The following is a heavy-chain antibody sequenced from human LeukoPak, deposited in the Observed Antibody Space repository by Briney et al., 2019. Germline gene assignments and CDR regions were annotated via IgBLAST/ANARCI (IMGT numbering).Heavy chain of an antibody. D-gene: IGHD2-2*01. CDR3: AKDLWSPTEDCSSTSCPPAFDY. V-gene: IGHV3-30*02. J-gene: IGHJ4*02. Sequence: GGSLRLSCAASGFTFSSYGMHWVRQAPGKGLEWVAFIRYDGSNKYYADSVKGRFTISRDNSKNTLYLQMNSLRAEDTAVYYCAKDLWSPTEDCSSTSCPPAFDYWGQGTLVTVSS. CDR1: GFTFSSYG. CDR2: IRYDGSNK.